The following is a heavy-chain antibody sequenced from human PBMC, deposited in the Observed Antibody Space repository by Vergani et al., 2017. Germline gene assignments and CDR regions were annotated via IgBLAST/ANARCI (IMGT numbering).Heavy chain of an antibody. V-gene: IGHV3-30*03. J-gene: IGHJ4*02. D-gene: IGHD5-12*01. CDR2: ISYDGINK. CDR3: ARGYSGYDFVAFDY. Sequence: VQLVESGGGLVKPGGSLRLSCAASGFTFSSYSMNWVRQAPGKGREWVAVISYDGINKYYADSLKGRFTISSYNSNNTLYLQMNSLRAEDTAVYYCARGYSGYDFVAFDYWGQGTLVTVSS. CDR1: GFTFSSYS.